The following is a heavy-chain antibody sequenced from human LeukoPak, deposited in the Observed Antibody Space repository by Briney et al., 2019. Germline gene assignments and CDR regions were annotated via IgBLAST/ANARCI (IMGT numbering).Heavy chain of an antibody. Sequence: GGSLRLSCAASRFTFSSYTMNWVRQAPGKGLEWVSSISSSSSYIYYADSVKGRFIISRDNAKNSLYLQMNSLRAEDTAVYYCARHRFVVGATDAFDIWGQGTMVTVSS. CDR3: ARHRFVVGATDAFDI. V-gene: IGHV3-21*01. CDR2: ISSSSSYI. D-gene: IGHD1-26*01. J-gene: IGHJ3*02. CDR1: RFTFSSYT.